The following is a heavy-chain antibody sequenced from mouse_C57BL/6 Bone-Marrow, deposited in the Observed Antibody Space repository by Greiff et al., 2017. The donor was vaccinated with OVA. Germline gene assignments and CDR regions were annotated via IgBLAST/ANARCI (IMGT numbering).Heavy chain of an antibody. Sequence: VQLQQSGPELVKPGASVKIPCKASGYTFTDYNMDWVKQSHGKSLEWIGDINPNNGGTIYNQKFKGKATLTVDKSSSTAYMELRSLTSEDTAVYYCARLHGSSPAWFAYWGQGTLVTVSA. V-gene: IGHV1-18*01. CDR2: INPNNGGT. J-gene: IGHJ3*01. D-gene: IGHD1-1*01. CDR1: GYTFTDYN. CDR3: ARLHGSSPAWFAY.